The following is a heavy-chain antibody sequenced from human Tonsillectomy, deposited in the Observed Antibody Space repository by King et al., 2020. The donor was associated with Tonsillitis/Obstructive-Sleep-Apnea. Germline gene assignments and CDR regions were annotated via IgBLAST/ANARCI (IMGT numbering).Heavy chain of an antibody. V-gene: IGHV1-69*01. Sequence: VQLVESGAEVKKPGSSVKVSCKASGGTFSRYAISWVRQAPGQGLEWMGGIIPIFGTANYAQKFQGRVTITADESTSTAYMELSSLRSEDTAVYYCARALNYGTGSDMDVWGKGTTVTVSS. CDR2: IIPIFGTA. CDR1: GGTFSRYA. D-gene: IGHD3-10*01. J-gene: IGHJ6*03. CDR3: ARALNYGTGSDMDV.